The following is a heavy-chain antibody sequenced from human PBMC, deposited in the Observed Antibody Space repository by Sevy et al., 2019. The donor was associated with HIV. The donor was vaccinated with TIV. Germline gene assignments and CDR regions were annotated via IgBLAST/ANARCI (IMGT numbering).Heavy chain of an antibody. J-gene: IGHJ6*02. D-gene: IGHD4-17*01. V-gene: IGHV3-21*01. CDR1: GFTFSSYS. CDR3: ARDSGDYISTKGMDV. CDR2: ISSSSSYI. Sequence: GWSLRLSCAASGFTFSSYSMNWVRQAPGKGLEWVSSISSSSSYIYYADSVKGRFTISRDNAKNSLYLQMNSLRAEDTAVYYCARDSGDYISTKGMDVWGQGTTVTVSS.